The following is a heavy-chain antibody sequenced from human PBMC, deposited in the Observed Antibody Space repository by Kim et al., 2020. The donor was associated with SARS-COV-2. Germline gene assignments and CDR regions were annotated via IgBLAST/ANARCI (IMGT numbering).Heavy chain of an antibody. V-gene: IGHV4-31*03. D-gene: IGHD3-3*01. J-gene: IGHJ6*02. CDR3: ARGYSSTSCYMYYDFWSGYNSGACYGMDV. CDR2: IYYSGST. Sequence: SETLSLTCTVSGGSISSGGYYWSWIRQHPGKGLEWIGYIYYSGSTYYNPSLKSRVTISVDTSKNQFSLKLSSVTAADTAVYYCARGYSSTSCYMYYDFWSGYNSGACYGMDVWGQGTTVTVSS. CDR1: GGSISSGGYY.